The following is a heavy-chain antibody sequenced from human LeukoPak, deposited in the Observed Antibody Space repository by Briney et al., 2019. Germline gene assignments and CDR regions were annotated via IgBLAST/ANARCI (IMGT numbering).Heavy chain of an antibody. CDR2: ISSSGSII. D-gene: IGHD5-12*01. Sequence: GGSLRLSSAASGFTFSDYYMTWIRQAPGKGLEWVSYISSSGSIIYYADSVKGRFTISRDNAKNSLYLQMNSLRVEDTAVYYCARFKLSSGYDPFDYWGQGTLVTVSS. CDR3: ARFKLSSGYDPFDY. CDR1: GFTFSDYY. J-gene: IGHJ4*02. V-gene: IGHV3-11*04.